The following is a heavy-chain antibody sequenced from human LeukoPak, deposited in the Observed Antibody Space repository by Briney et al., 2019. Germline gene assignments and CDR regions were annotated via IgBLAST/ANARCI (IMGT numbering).Heavy chain of an antibody. Sequence: GGSLRLSWAASGFTFTSYATHWVRQAPGKGLEWVAVISYDGNNKYYSDSVKGRFTISRDNAKKSLYLQMNSLRADDTAVYYCARDSLYCSRTNCYTDFDYWGQGTLVTVSS. V-gene: IGHV3-30-3*01. CDR3: ARDSLYCSRTNCYTDFDY. D-gene: IGHD2-2*02. CDR2: ISYDGNNK. J-gene: IGHJ4*02. CDR1: GFTFTSYA.